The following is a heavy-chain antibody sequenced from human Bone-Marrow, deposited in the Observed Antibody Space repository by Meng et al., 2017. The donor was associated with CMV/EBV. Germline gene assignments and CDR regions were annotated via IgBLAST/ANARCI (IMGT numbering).Heavy chain of an antibody. Sequence: GESLKISCAASGFAFRNYAMYWFRQAPGKGLEWVAYVQYDGSTEKYVDSVKGRFTISRDSSKNTLFLHMSSLRLEDTAIYFCAKDDYGVDVWGQGTTVTGSS. CDR3: AKDDYGVDV. V-gene: IGHV3-30*02. J-gene: IGHJ6*02. CDR1: GFAFRNYA. CDR2: VQYDGSTE.